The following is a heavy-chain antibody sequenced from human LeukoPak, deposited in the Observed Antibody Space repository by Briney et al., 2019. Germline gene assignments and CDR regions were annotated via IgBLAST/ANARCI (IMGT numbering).Heavy chain of an antibody. D-gene: IGHD3-9*01. Sequence: ASVKVSCKASGYTFTGYYLHWVRQAPGQGLEWMGWINPNSGGTNYAQKFQGRVTMTRDTSISTTYMELSRLRSDDTAVYYCAREFGIHDVLTPAVNWFDPWGQGTVVTVSS. CDR1: GYTFTGYY. CDR3: AREFGIHDVLTPAVNWFDP. CDR2: INPNSGGT. J-gene: IGHJ5*02. V-gene: IGHV1-2*02.